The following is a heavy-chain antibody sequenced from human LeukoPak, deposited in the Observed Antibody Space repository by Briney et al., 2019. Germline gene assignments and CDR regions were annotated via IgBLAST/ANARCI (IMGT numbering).Heavy chain of an antibody. J-gene: IGHJ4*02. CDR3: ARDGVRDGLYFDR. D-gene: IGHD5-24*01. Sequence: GGSLRLSCAASGFTFSSYAMHWVRQAPGKGLEWVASINQDGSEKYYLDSVKGRFTISRDNAKNSLYLQMNSLRDEDTAVYSCARDGVRDGLYFDRWGQGTLVTVSS. V-gene: IGHV3-7*01. CDR1: GFTFSSYA. CDR2: INQDGSEK.